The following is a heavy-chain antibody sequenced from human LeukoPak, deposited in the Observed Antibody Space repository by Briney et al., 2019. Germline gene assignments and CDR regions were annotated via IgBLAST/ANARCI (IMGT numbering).Heavy chain of an antibody. Sequence: GASVKVSCKASGGTFSSYAISWVRQAPGQGLEWMGRIIPIFGIANYAQKFQGRVTITADKSTSTAYMELSSLRSEDTAVYYCAREPQGGNTGNDYYYYGIDVWGQGATVTVSS. J-gene: IGHJ6*02. D-gene: IGHD5-18*01. CDR2: IIPIFGIA. V-gene: IGHV1-69*04. CDR1: GGTFSSYA. CDR3: AREPQGGNTGNDYYYYGIDV.